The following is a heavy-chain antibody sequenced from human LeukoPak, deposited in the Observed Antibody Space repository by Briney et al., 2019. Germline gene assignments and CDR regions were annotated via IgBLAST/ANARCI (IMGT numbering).Heavy chain of an antibody. J-gene: IGHJ4*02. CDR1: GGTFSSYA. Sequence: SVKVSCKASGGTFSSYAISWVRQAPGQGLEWMGGIIPIFGTANYAQKFQGRVTITADESTSTAYMELSSLRSEDTAVYYCARPSHVSEYESNIWTGYYQYWGQGTLVTVSS. D-gene: IGHD3-9*01. CDR2: IIPIFGTA. CDR3: ARPSHVSEYESNIWTGYYQY. V-gene: IGHV1-69*13.